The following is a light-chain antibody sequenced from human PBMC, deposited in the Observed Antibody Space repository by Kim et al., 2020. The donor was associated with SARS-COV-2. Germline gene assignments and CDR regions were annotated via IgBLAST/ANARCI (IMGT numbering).Light chain of an antibody. CDR2: GAS. J-gene: IGKJ5*01. Sequence: ASVGDSVTITCRASQHVSTWLAWYQQKPGRAPKLLVYGASSLQSGVPSRFRGSGSGTDFTLTITNLQPEDFATYFCLQHNTYPITFGQGTRLEIK. CDR3: LQHNTYPIT. V-gene: IGKV1D-16*01. CDR1: QHVSTW.